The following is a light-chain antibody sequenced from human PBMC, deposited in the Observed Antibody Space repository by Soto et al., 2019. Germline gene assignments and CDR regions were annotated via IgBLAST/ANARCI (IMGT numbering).Light chain of an antibody. J-gene: IGLJ1*01. CDR2: GNS. CDR1: SSNIGAGYD. Sequence: QSALTQPPSVSGAPGQRVTISGTGSSSNIGAGYDVHWYQQLPGTAPKLLIYGNSNRPSGVPDRFSGSKSGTSASLAITGLQAEDEADYYCQSYDSSLSGHVFGTGTKVTVL. CDR3: QSYDSSLSGHV. V-gene: IGLV1-40*01.